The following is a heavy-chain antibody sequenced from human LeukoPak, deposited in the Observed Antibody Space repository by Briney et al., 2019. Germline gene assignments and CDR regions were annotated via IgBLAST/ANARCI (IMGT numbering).Heavy chain of an antibody. CDR1: GGSISSFY. J-gene: IGHJ4*02. CDR2: IYHSGST. Sequence: PSGTLSLTCTVSGGSISSFYWSWIRQPPGKGLEWIGYIYHSGSTYYNPSLESRVTISVDTSKNQFSLKLTSVTAADTAVYYCARGPPPDLDYWGRGTLVTVSS. V-gene: IGHV4-4*09. CDR3: ARGPPPDLDY.